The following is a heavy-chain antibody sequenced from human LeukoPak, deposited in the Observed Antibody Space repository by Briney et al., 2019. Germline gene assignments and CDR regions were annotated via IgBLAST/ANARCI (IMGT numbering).Heavy chain of an antibody. J-gene: IGHJ4*02. CDR3: ARDKSTCGSGTYDY. Sequence: GGSLRLSCAASGFTFSSYAMHWVRQAPGKGLEWVAVISYDGSNKYYADSVKGRFTISRDNSKNTLYLQMNSLRAEDTAVYYCARDKSTCGSGTYDYWCQGTLVTVSS. CDR1: GFTFSSYA. CDR2: ISYDGSNK. V-gene: IGHV3-30-3*01. D-gene: IGHD3-10*01.